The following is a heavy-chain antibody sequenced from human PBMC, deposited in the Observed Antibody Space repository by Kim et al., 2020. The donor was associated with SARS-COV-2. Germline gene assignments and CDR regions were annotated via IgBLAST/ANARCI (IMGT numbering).Heavy chain of an antibody. D-gene: IGHD7-27*01. CDR1: GFTFTTYN. CDR2: ISVTDAI. V-gene: IGHV3-48*02. CDR3: ARDWNWGIDV. Sequence: GGSLRLSCAASGFTFTTYNMNWVRQAPGKGLEWISYISVTDAIYYADTVKVRFTISRDYDKNSLDLQMNSLRDEDTAVYYCARDWNWGIDVWGKGTLVTVSS. J-gene: IGHJ4*02.